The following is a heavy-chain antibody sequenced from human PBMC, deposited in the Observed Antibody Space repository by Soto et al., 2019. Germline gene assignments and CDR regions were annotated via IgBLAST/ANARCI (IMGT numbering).Heavy chain of an antibody. CDR1: GVYISSYY. D-gene: IGHD4-17*01. CDR2: IYYSGST. J-gene: IGHJ6*02. CDR3: ARLPDYAPYYYYGMDV. V-gene: IGHV4-59*08. Sequence: SETLSLTCTVSGVYISSYYCSWIRQPPGKGLEWIGYIYYSGSTNYNPSLKSRVTISVDTSKNQFSLKLSSVTAADTAVYYCARLPDYAPYYYYGMDVWGQGTTVTVSS.